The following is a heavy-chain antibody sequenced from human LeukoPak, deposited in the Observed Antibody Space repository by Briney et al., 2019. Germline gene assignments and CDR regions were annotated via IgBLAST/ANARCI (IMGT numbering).Heavy chain of an antibody. J-gene: IGHJ4*02. Sequence: VASVKVSCKVSGYTLTELSMHWVRQAPGKGLEWMGGFDPEDGETIYAQKFQGRVTMTEDTSTDTAYMELSSLRSEDTAVYYCATKANYDFWSGYYTDYWGQGTLLTVSS. V-gene: IGHV1-24*01. CDR2: FDPEDGET. CDR3: ATKANYDFWSGYYTDY. D-gene: IGHD3-3*01. CDR1: GYTLTELS.